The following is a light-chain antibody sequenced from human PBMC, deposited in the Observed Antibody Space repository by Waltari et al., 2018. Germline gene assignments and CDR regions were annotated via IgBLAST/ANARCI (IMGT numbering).Light chain of an antibody. CDR2: AAS. V-gene: IGKV1-39*01. CDR3: QESYSTPPT. Sequence: DIQMTQSPSSLSASVGDRVTVTCRASQSISTYLNWYQQKPGNAPKLLIYAASTLHSGVPSRFSGSGSGTDFTLTISSLQPEDFATYYCQESYSTPPTFGQGTKVEIK. J-gene: IGKJ1*01. CDR1: QSISTY.